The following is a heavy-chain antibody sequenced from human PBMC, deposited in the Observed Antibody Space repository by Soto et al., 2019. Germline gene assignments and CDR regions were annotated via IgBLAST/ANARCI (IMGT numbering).Heavy chain of an antibody. Sequence: EGPLVESGGGLVEPGETLRLSCAASGFTFKNAWMSWVRQAPGKGLEWVGRIKSWSDGGTTDYGAPVKGRFSISRDDAKNTLSLQMNSLRTEDTAVYYCTTGTTVAKYDFDFWGQGTLVTVSS. CDR2: IKSWSDGGTT. CDR1: GFTFKNAW. CDR3: TTGTTVAKYDFDF. D-gene: IGHD1-1*01. J-gene: IGHJ4*02. V-gene: IGHV3-15*01.